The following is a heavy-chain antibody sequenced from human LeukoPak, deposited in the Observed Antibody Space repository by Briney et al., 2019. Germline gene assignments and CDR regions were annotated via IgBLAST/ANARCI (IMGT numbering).Heavy chain of an antibody. CDR3: AKALYGGHDY. V-gene: IGHV3-23*01. CDR2: LSGNGNTI. Sequence: GGSLRLSCAASGFSFSTYAMSWVRQAPGKGLECVSALSGNGNTIYYADSVKGRFTISRDNSKNTLSLQMNSLRAEDTAVYYCAKALYGGHDYWGQGTLVTVSS. J-gene: IGHJ4*02. D-gene: IGHD4-23*01. CDR1: GFSFSTYA.